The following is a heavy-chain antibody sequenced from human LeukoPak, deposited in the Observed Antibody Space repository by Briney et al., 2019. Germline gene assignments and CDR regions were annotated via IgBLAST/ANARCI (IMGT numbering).Heavy chain of an antibody. D-gene: IGHD3-3*01. CDR1: SGSISSSNW. V-gene: IGHV4-4*02. CDR3: QSRFLEWLLDD. CDR2: INHSGST. Sequence: PSETLALTCAVSSGSISSSNWWSWVRQPPGKGLEWIGEINHSGSTNYNPSLKSRVTISVDMSDNQFSLKLTSVTAADTAMYYCQSRFLEWLLDDWGQGTLVTVSS. J-gene: IGHJ4*02.